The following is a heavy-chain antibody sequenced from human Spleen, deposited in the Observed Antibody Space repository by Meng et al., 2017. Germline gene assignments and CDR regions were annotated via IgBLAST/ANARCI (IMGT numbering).Heavy chain of an antibody. J-gene: IGHJ4*02. V-gene: IGHV3-23*01. CDR1: GIILTDHN. CDR2: IIGSGGST. Sequence: EVQLLESGGGLVPPGGSLRLSCAASGIILTDHNMDWVRQAPGKGPEWVAVIIGSGGSTDYADSVKGRFTISRDNSKNTLYLQMNNLKTEDTAVYYCAWMTTVNTLGRWGQGTLVTVSS. CDR3: AWMTTVNTLGR. D-gene: IGHD4-11*01.